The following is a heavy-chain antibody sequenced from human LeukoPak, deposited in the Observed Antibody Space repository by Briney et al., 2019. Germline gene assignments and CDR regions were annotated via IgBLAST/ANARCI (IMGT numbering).Heavy chain of an antibody. J-gene: IGHJ6*02. CDR2: ISYDGNKK. V-gene: IGHV3-30-3*01. CDR3: ASAYFGVDQYYYGMDV. CDR1: GFTFSSYA. D-gene: IGHD3-3*01. Sequence: GALRLSCAASGFTFSSYAMHWVRQAPGKGLEWVAVISYDGNKKYYADSVKGRFTISRDNSKNTLYLQMNSLRAEDTAVYYCASAYFGVDQYYYGMDVWGQGTTVTVSS.